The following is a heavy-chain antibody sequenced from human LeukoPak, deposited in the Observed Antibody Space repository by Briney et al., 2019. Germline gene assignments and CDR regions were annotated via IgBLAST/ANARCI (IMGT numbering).Heavy chain of an antibody. CDR1: GVTFISTS. CDR2: TIPMVATP. V-gene: IGHV1-69*05. J-gene: IGHJ3*02. CDR3: ARIYGDPYDAFDI. Sequence: GSSVKVSCKASGVTFISTSISWVRQAPGQGFEWMGGTIPMVATPKYAQKFQGRVTMTTDTSTSTAYMELRSLRSDDTAVYYCARIYGDPYDAFDIWGQGTMVTVSS. D-gene: IGHD4-17*01.